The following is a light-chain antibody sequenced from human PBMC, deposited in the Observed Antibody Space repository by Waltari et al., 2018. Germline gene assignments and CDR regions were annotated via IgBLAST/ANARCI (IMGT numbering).Light chain of an antibody. J-gene: IGKJ3*01. Sequence: DIVMTQSPDSLAVSLGERATINCKSSQSVLYSSTNKNYLGWYQQKPGQHPKLLISWASTRESGVPYRFSGSGSGTDFTLTINSLQAEDVAVYYCQQYYSAPVTFGPGTKVDIK. CDR1: QSVLYSSTNKNY. CDR3: QQYYSAPVT. CDR2: WAS. V-gene: IGKV4-1*01.